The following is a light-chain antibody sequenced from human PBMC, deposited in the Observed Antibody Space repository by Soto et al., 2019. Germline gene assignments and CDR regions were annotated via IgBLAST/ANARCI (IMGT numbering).Light chain of an antibody. J-gene: IGLJ2*01. CDR2: EVT. CDR1: SSDVGGYNY. Sequence: QSALTQPPSASGSPGQSVTISCTGTSSDVGGYNYVSWYQQHPGKAPKFLIYEVTERPSGVPDRFSGSKSGNTASLTVSGLQAADEADYYCSSYAGSNNVVFGGGTKLTVL. V-gene: IGLV2-8*01. CDR3: SSYAGSNNVV.